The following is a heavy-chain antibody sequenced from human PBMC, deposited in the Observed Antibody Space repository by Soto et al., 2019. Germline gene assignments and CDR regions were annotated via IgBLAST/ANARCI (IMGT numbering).Heavy chain of an antibody. J-gene: IGHJ3*02. V-gene: IGHV3-23*01. Sequence: GGSLRLACAASGVTFSSYAMSWVRQAPGKGLEWVSAISGSGGSTYYADSVKGRFTISRDNSKNTLYLQMNSLRAEDTAVYYCAKIRPSSDVISTSCGWWSPPTACSSGAFDIWGQGTMVTVSS. CDR1: GVTFSSYA. CDR3: AKIRPSSDVISTSCGWWSPPTACSSGAFDI. CDR2: ISGSGGST. D-gene: IGHD2-2*01.